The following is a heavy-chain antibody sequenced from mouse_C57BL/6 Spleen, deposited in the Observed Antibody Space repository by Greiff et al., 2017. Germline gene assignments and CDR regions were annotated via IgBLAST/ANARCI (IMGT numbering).Heavy chain of an antibody. J-gene: IGHJ4*01. CDR3: TRGLGPYYAMDY. CDR1: GYTFTDYE. CDR2: IDPETGGT. V-gene: IGHV1-15*01. Sequence: QVQLQQSGAELVRPGASVTLSCKASGYTFTDYEMHWVKQTPVHGLEWIGTIDPETGGTAYNQKFKGKAILTADKSSSTAYMELRSLTSEDSAVYYCTRGLGPYYAMDYWGQGTSVTVSS.